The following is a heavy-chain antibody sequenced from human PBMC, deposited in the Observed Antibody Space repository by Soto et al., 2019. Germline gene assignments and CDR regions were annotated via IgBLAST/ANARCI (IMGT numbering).Heavy chain of an antibody. Sequence: EVQLEESGGDLVQPWGSLRLSCAASGFTLSAYWMTWVRQAPGKGLEWVANINRDGSKKSYLDSVRGRFTISRDNVGNSLYLQMDSLRADDTALYYCARDVSPGSSSLYLDAFDIWGQGTMVTVSS. CDR2: INRDGSKK. V-gene: IGHV3-7*05. CDR3: ARDVSPGSSSLYLDAFDI. D-gene: IGHD6-13*01. CDR1: GFTLSAYW. J-gene: IGHJ3*02.